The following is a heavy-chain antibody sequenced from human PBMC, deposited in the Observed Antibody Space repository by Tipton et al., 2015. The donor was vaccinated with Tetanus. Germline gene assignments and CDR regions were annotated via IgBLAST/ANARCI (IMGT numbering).Heavy chain of an antibody. Sequence: TLSLTCTVSGGSISSSSYYWGWIRQPPGKGLEWIGSIYYSGSTYYNPSLKSRVTISVDTSKNQFSLKLNSVTAADTAVYYCAGTVAGTDYWGQGTLVTVSS. CDR2: IYYSGST. CDR1: GGSISSSSYY. V-gene: IGHV4-39*01. J-gene: IGHJ4*02. CDR3: AGTVAGTDY. D-gene: IGHD6-19*01.